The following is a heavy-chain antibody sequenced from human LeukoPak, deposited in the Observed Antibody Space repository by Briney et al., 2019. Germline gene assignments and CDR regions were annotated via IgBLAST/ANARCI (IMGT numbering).Heavy chain of an antibody. CDR2: INPNGGDT. CDR1: GYTFTDYY. J-gene: IGHJ4*02. V-gene: IGHV1-2*02. Sequence: AAVKVSCKASGYTFTDYYMHWVRQAPGQGLEWMGWINPNGGDTNYAQNLLGRVTMTRDTSISTAYMEVSSLRSDDTAVYYCVRARSLLNMVWFDYGGQGTLVTVSS. D-gene: IGHD3-10*01. CDR3: VRARSLLNMVWFDY.